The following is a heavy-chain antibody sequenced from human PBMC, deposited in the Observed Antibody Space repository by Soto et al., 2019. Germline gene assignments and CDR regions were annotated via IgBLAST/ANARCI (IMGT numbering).Heavy chain of an antibody. V-gene: IGHV4-4*07. Sequence: LSLTCTVSGGSMSGFYWTWIRQPAGKGLEWIGRVYSSGGTHYSPSLKSRVTISLDTSKNQFSLRLLSVTDADTAVYFCARGQRFSDWFDPWGQGTFVTVSS. J-gene: IGHJ5*02. CDR2: VYSSGGT. CDR1: GGSMSGFY. D-gene: IGHD3-3*01. CDR3: ARGQRFSDWFDP.